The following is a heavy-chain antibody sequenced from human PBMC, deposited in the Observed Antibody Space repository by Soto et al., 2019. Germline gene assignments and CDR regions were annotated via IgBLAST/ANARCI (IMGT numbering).Heavy chain of an antibody. CDR2: IYWDDDK. Sequence: QITLKESGPPLVKPTQTLTLTCTFSGFSLSTSGVGVGWIRQPPGKALEWLALIYWDDDKRYSPSLKSRLTITKDTSXTQLVXXMTNMDPVDTATYYCAHTTYYYGSGSYYPAYYFDYWGQGTLVTVSS. CDR3: AHTTYYYGSGSYYPAYYFDY. CDR1: GFSLSTSGVG. D-gene: IGHD3-10*01. J-gene: IGHJ4*02. V-gene: IGHV2-5*02.